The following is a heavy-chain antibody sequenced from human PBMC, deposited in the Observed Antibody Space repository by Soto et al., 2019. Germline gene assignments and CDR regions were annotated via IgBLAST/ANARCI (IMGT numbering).Heavy chain of an antibody. V-gene: IGHV4-61*03. CDR3: ARGPYYDLIWNYYYMDV. Sequence: QVQLQLSGPGLMEPSQTLSLTCAISGDSVSSNSAGWNWVRQTPGKGLEWIGYMYYSGSTNYNPSLKSRVTISVDTSKNHFSLRLTSVTAADTAVYYCARGPYYDLIWNYYYMDVWGKGTTVTVSS. J-gene: IGHJ6*03. D-gene: IGHD3-16*01. CDR2: MYYSGST. CDR1: GDSVSSNSAG.